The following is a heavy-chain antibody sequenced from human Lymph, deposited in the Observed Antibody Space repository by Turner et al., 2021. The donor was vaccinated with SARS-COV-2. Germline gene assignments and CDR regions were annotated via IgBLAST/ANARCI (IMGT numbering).Heavy chain of an antibody. Sequence: QLQLQESGPGLVKPSETLSLTCTVPGASISSSSYYWGWIRQPPGKGVEWIGRIYSSGITYYNPSLKSRVTISVDTSKNQFSLKLSSVTAADTAVYYCARHAYRFYVSSLLFDYWGQGTLVTVS. D-gene: IGHD3-10*02. J-gene: IGHJ4*02. CDR3: ARHAYRFYVSSLLFDY. CDR2: IYSSGIT. V-gene: IGHV4-39*01. CDR1: GASISSSSYY.